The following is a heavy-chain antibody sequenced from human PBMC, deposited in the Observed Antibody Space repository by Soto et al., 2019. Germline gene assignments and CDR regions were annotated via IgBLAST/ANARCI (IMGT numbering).Heavy chain of an antibody. Sequence: QVQLQESGPGLVKPSQTLSLTCTVSGGSISSGGYYWSWIRQHPGKGLEWIGYIYYSGSTYYNPSLKSRVTISVDTSKNQFSLKLSSVTAADTAVYYCARAVGYDSSEDWFDPWGQGTLVTVSS. CDR3: ARAVGYDSSEDWFDP. CDR1: GGSISSGGYY. V-gene: IGHV4-31*03. J-gene: IGHJ5*02. D-gene: IGHD3-22*01. CDR2: IYYSGST.